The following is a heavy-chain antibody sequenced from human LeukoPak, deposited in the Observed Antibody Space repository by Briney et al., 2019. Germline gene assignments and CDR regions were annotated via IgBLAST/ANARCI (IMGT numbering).Heavy chain of an antibody. CDR3: ARQGVATAIDY. V-gene: IGHV4-4*07. J-gene: IGHJ4*02. CDR2: ISASGNT. Sequence: PSETLSLTCTVSGGSISSYYWSWIRQPAGKGLEWIGRISASGNTNYNPSLKSRVTMSVDTSMNLFALKLSSVTAADTAVYYCARQGVATAIDYWGQGTLVTVSS. D-gene: IGHD2-21*02. CDR1: GGSISSYY.